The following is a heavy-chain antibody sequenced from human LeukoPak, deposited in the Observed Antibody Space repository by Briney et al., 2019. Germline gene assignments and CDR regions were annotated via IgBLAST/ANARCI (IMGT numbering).Heavy chain of an antibody. Sequence: ASETLSLTCTVSGGSISSSSYYWGWIRQPPGKGLEWIGSIYYSGSTYYNPSLKSRVTISVDTSKNQFSLKLSSVTAADTAVYYCARMARIAVVPPAYYFDYWGQGTLVTVSS. D-gene: IGHD6-19*01. CDR3: ARMARIAVVPPAYYFDY. CDR1: GGSISSSSYY. V-gene: IGHV4-39*01. J-gene: IGHJ4*02. CDR2: IYYSGST.